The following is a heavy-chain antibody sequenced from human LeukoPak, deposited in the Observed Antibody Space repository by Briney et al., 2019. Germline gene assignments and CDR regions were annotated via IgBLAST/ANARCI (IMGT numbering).Heavy chain of an antibody. CDR1: GFTFSSYA. V-gene: IGHV3-64*01. J-gene: IGHJ4*02. Sequence: GGSLRLSCAASGFTFSSYAMHWVRQAPGKGLEYVSAISSNGGSTYYANSVKGRFTISRDNSKNTLYLQMGSLRAEDMAVYYCTREVHSGSSDYWGQGTLVTVSS. CDR2: ISSNGGST. D-gene: IGHD1-26*01. CDR3: TREVHSGSSDY.